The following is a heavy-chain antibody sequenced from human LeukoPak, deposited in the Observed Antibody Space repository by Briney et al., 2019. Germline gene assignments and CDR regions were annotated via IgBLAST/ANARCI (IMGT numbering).Heavy chain of an antibody. V-gene: IGHV1-46*01. Sequence: GASVKVSCKASGGTFSSYAISWVRQAPGQGLEWMGIINPSGGSTSYAQKFQGRVTMTRDTSTSTVYMELSSLRSEDTAVYYCARDSAPVLPSYYDSSGYYHSPDYWGQGTLVTVSS. CDR2: INPSGGST. CDR3: ARDSAPVLPSYYDSSGYYHSPDY. D-gene: IGHD3-22*01. J-gene: IGHJ4*02. CDR1: GGTFSSYA.